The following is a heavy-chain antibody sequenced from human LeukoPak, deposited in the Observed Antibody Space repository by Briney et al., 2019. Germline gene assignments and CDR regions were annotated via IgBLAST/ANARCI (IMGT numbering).Heavy chain of an antibody. CDR1: GFTFDDYA. CDR3: VRDRGYSSFDY. J-gene: IGHJ4*02. Sequence: GRSLRLSCAASGFTFDDYAMHWVRQAPGKGLEWVSGISWNSGSIGYVDSVKGRLTISRDNAKDSLYLQMNGLRAEDTAVYFCVRDRGYSSFDYWGQGTLVTVSS. CDR2: ISWNSGSI. V-gene: IGHV3-9*01. D-gene: IGHD3-22*01.